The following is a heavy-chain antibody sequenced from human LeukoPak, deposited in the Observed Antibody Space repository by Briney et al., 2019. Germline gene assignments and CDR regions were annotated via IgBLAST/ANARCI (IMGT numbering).Heavy chain of an antibody. Sequence: GGSLRLSCIGSGFTFDDYAMHWVRQAPGKGLEWVSGISWNSGRRGYADSVKGRFTISRDNAKTSLYLQMNSLRAEDMALYYCAKGPDYDILTPIDYWGQGTLVTVSS. D-gene: IGHD3-9*01. CDR2: ISWNSGRR. CDR3: AKGPDYDILTPIDY. V-gene: IGHV3-9*03. CDR1: GFTFDDYA. J-gene: IGHJ4*02.